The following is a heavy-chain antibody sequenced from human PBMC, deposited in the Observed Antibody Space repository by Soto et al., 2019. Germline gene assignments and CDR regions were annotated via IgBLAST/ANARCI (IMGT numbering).Heavy chain of an antibody. V-gene: IGHV4-39*01. CDR1: GGSISSSSYY. CDR2: IYYSGST. J-gene: IGHJ6*02. CDR3: VSFYCSGGSCYGPVYYYGMDV. D-gene: IGHD2-15*01. Sequence: PSETLSLTCTVSGGSISSSSYYWGWIRQPPGKGLECIGSIYYSGSTYYNPSLKSRATISVDTSKNQFSLKLCSVTAADTAVYYCVSFYCSGGSCYGPVYYYGMDVWGQGTTVTVSS.